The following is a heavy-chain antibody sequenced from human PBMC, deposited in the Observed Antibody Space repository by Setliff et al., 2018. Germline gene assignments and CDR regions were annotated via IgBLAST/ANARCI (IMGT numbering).Heavy chain of an antibody. V-gene: IGHV4-39*07. CDR1: GGSISSSSYY. J-gene: IGHJ4*02. Sequence: PSETLSLTCTVSGGSISSSSYYWGWIRQPPGKGLEWIGSIYYSGSTYYNPSLKSRVTISVDTSKNQFSLKLSSVTAADTAVYYCARRETYYNFWSGYFDCWGQGTLVTVSS. D-gene: IGHD3-3*01. CDR2: IYYSGST. CDR3: ARRETYYNFWSGYFDC.